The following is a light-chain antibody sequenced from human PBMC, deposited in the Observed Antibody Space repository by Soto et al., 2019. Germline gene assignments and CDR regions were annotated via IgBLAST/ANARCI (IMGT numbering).Light chain of an antibody. Sequence: EIVLTQSPATLSLSPGERATLSCRASQSVSSYLDWYQQKPGQAPRLLIYDASNMASGIPARFSGSGSGTDFTLTISSLQPGDFAVYYCQQRSNWLYTFGQGTKLEIK. V-gene: IGKV3-11*01. CDR3: QQRSNWLYT. CDR2: DAS. J-gene: IGKJ2*01. CDR1: QSVSSY.